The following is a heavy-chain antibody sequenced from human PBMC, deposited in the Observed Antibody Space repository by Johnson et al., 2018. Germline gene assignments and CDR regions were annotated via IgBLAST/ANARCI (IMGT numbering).Heavy chain of an antibody. Sequence: QVQLVQSGAEVKKPGSSVKVSCKASGGTFSSYAISWVRQAPGQGLEWMGGIISIFGTANYAQKFQGRVTITADESTSTAYMELSSLRAEDTAVYYCAKDLGNDYGDYGGFYGMDVWGQGTTVTVSS. CDR1: GGTFSSYA. CDR2: IISIFGTA. CDR3: AKDLGNDYGDYGGFYGMDV. J-gene: IGHJ6*02. D-gene: IGHD4-17*01. V-gene: IGHV1-69*12.